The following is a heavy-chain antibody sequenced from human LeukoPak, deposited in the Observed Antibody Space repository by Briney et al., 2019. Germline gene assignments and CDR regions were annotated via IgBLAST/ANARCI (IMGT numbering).Heavy chain of an antibody. V-gene: IGHV3-66*01. CDR1: GFTVSSNY. J-gene: IGHJ4*02. Sequence: GGSLRLSCAASGFTVSSNYMSWVRQAPGKGLEWVSVIYSGDNTYYADSVKGRFIISRDNSKNMLYLQMNSLRAEDTAVYYCARNLYYYDSSGYYYYWGQGTLVTVSS. D-gene: IGHD3-22*01. CDR3: ARNLYYYDSSGYYYY. CDR2: IYSGDNT.